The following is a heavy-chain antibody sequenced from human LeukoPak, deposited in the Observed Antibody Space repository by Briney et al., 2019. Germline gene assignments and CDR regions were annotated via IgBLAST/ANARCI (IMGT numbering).Heavy chain of an antibody. V-gene: IGHV1-8*01. Sequence: ASVKVSCKASGYTFTSYDINWVRQATGQGLEWMGWMNPNSGNTGYAQKFQGRVTMTRNTSISTAYMELSSLRSEDMAVYYCARASSSGGWYYFDYWGQGTLVTVSS. CDR3: ARASSSGGWYYFDY. J-gene: IGHJ4*02. CDR2: MNPNSGNT. D-gene: IGHD2-15*01. CDR1: GYTFTSYD.